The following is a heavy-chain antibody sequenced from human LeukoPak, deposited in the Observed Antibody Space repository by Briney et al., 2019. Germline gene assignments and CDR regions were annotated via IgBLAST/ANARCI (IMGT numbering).Heavy chain of an antibody. CDR1: GFTVSNNY. D-gene: IGHD6-6*01. Sequence: PGGSLRLSCAASGFTVSNNYMSWVRQAPGKGLEWVSVIYSGGSTYYADSVKGRFTISRHNSKNTLYLQMNSLRAEDTAVYYCAREYSSSSGELGYFDYWGQGTLVTVSS. CDR2: IYSGGST. J-gene: IGHJ4*02. CDR3: AREYSSSSGELGYFDY. V-gene: IGHV3-53*04.